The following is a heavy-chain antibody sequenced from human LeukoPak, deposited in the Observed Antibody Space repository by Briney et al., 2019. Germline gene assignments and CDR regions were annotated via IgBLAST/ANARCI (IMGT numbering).Heavy chain of an antibody. CDR3: AKNLFGLRYFDPRRWYNWFDP. Sequence: PGGSLRLSCAASGFTFSSYAMSWVRQAPGKGLEWVSAISGSGGSTYYADSVKGRFTISRDNSKNTLYLQMNSLRAEDTAVYYCAKNLFGLRYFDPRRWYNWFDPWGQGTLVTVSS. CDR1: GFTFSSYA. CDR2: ISGSGGST. D-gene: IGHD3-9*01. V-gene: IGHV3-23*01. J-gene: IGHJ5*02.